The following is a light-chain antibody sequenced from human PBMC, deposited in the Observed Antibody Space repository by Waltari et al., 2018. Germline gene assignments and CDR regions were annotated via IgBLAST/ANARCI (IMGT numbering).Light chain of an antibody. J-gene: IGKJ3*01. CDR2: ETS. V-gene: IGKV3-20*01. CDR1: QSLNQKS. Sequence: ELVLTQSPGTLSSSPGETLNISCRSSQSLNQKSLAWYRHKPGQAPRLLMYETSVTATGIPDRFSGSGSGTDFTLTISRLEPEDFAVYYCQHYSRSATFGPGTKVEMK. CDR3: QHYSRSAT.